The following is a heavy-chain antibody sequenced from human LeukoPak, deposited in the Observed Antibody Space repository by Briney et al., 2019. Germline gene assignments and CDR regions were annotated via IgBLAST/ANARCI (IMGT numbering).Heavy chain of an antibody. CDR1: GFTFSSYV. J-gene: IGHJ4*02. CDR3: AKGRPWSYFDY. CDR2: ISYDGSNE. D-gene: IGHD3-3*01. V-gene: IGHV3-30*14. Sequence: GGSLRLSCAASGFTFSSYVMHWVRQAPGKGLEWVAIISYDGSNEYYADSVKGRFTISRDNSKNTLYLQMNSLRAEDTAVYYCAKGRPWSYFDYWGQGTLVTVSS.